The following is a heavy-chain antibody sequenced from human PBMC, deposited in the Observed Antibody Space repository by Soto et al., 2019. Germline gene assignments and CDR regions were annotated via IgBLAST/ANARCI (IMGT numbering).Heavy chain of an antibody. J-gene: IGHJ5*02. CDR2: ISYTGDT. V-gene: IGHV4-61*01. CDR3: ARIVVGATVDL. D-gene: IGHD1-26*01. CDR1: GDSVSSDRYF. Sequence: PSETLSLTCSVSGDSVSSDRYFWTWIRQPPGKGLELIAYISYTGDTNYNPSLKSRVTISVDPSRNQFSLTLTSVTAADTAVYFCARIVVGATVDLGGQGSLVNVSS.